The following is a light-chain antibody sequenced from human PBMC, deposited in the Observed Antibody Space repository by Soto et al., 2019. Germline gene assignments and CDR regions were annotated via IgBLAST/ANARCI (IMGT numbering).Light chain of an antibody. CDR2: AVS. CDR3: QQTYDTPWT. Sequence: DIPMTQSPSSLSASVGDRVTITCRASQSVNSHLNWYQQQPGKAPKVLIYAVSRLRSGVPSRFSGSGSGADFTLTISSLQPEDFATYYCQQTYDTPWTFGQGTKVEIK. CDR1: QSVNSH. V-gene: IGKV1-39*01. J-gene: IGKJ1*01.